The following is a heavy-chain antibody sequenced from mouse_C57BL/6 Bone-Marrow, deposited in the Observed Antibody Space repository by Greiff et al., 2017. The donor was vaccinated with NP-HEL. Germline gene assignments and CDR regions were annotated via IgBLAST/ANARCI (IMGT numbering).Heavy chain of an antibody. J-gene: IGHJ2*01. CDR2: IYPGGGYT. CDR1: GYTFTNYW. D-gene: IGHD1-1*01. Sequence: QVQLQQSGAELVRPGTSVKMSCKASGYTFTNYWIGWAKQRPGHGLEWIGDIYPGGGYTNYNEKFKGKATLTADKSYSPAYMQFSSLTSEDSAIYYGAAGDYYGSFDYWGQGTTLTVSS. CDR3: AAGDYYGSFDY. V-gene: IGHV1-63*01.